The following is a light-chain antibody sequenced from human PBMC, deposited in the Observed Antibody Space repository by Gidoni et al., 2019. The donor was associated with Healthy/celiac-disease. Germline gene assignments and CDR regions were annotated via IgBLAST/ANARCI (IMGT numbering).Light chain of an antibody. J-gene: IGKJ4*01. Sequence: EIVLTQSPATLSLSPGERATLSCRASQSVSSYLACYQQKPGQAPRLLIYDASNRATGIPARFSGSGSGTDFTLTISSLEPEDFAVYYCQQRSNWPTLTFGGXTKVEIK. CDR3: QQRSNWPTLT. CDR2: DAS. V-gene: IGKV3-11*01. CDR1: QSVSSY.